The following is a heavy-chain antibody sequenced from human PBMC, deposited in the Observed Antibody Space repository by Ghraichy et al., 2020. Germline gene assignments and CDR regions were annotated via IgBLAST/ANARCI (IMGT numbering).Heavy chain of an antibody. CDR3: AGDRTYGSGGSNGPPSY. CDR1: GGSISSYY. Sequence: LSLTCTVSGGSISSYYWSWIRQPPGKGLEWVAFIWYDGNNKYHADSVKGRFTISRDNSKNTLYLQMNSLRAEDTAVYYCAGDRTYGSGGSNGPPSYWGHGTMVSVSS. V-gene: IGHV3-33*08. J-gene: IGHJ4*01. CDR2: IWYDGNNK. D-gene: IGHD6-19*01.